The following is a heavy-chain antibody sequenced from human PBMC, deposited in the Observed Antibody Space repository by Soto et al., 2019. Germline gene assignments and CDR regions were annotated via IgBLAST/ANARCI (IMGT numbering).Heavy chain of an antibody. CDR3: ARVQIVVVVGGTPADY. V-gene: IGHV1-18*01. CDR1: GYIFSTHG. CDR2: INPYNGKT. D-gene: IGHD2-15*01. Sequence: QVQLEQSGAEVKKSGASVKVSCKASGYIFSTHGINWVRQAPGQGLEWMGWINPYNGKTNYAQKFQGRVTMTTETSRKTAYMELRSLSSDDTAVYYCARVQIVVVVGGTPADYWGQGTLFTVSS. J-gene: IGHJ4*02.